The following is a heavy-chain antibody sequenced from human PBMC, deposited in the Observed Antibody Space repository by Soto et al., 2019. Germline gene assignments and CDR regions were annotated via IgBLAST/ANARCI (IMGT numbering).Heavy chain of an antibody. V-gene: IGHV3-23*01. CDR2: ISGSGGST. CDR1: GFTFSSYA. J-gene: IGHJ5*02. Sequence: GGSLRLSCAASGFTFSSYAMSWVRQAPGKGLEWVSAISGSGGSTYYADSVKGRFTISRDNSKNTLYLQMNSLRAEDTAVYYCAKGVRGIAAAGNNWFDPWGQGTLVTVSS. CDR3: AKGVRGIAAAGNNWFDP. D-gene: IGHD6-13*01.